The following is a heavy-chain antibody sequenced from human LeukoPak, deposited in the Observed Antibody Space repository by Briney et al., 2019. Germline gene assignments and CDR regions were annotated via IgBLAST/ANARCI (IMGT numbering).Heavy chain of an antibody. CDR3: AREMGGYYFDY. CDR1: GFTFNIYA. CDR2: FSSSGGST. V-gene: IGHV3-23*01. J-gene: IGHJ4*02. D-gene: IGHD3-16*01. Sequence: PGGSLRLSCAASGFTFNIYAMSWVRQAPGRGLEWVSSFSSSGGSTYYADSVKGRFAISRDNSKKTLSLQMNSLRVEDTAVYYCAREMGGYYFDYWGQGTLVTVSS.